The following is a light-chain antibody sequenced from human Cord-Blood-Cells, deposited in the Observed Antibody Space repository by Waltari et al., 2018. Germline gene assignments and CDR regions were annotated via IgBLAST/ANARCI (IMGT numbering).Light chain of an antibody. J-gene: IGLJ3*02. CDR3: SSYTSSSTKV. CDR1: SSDVGGYNY. CDR2: DVS. Sequence: QSALTQPASVSGSPGPSIPISCPGTSSDVGGYNYVSWYQQHPGKAPKLMIYDVSKRPSGVSNRFSGSKSGNTASLTISGLQAEDEADYYCSSYTSSSTKVFGGGTKLTVL. V-gene: IGLV2-14*01.